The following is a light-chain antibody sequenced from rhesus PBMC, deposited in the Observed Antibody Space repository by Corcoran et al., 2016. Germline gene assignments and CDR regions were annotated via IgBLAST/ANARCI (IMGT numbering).Light chain of an antibody. J-gene: IGKJ1*01. V-gene: IGKV3-35*01. CDR3: QQESNWWT. Sequence: EIVMTQSPATLSLSPGERATLSCRASQSVSSNLAWYQQKPGQAPRLLIYDASNRATGITDRFSGSGSGTDFTLTISSLEPEEVGVYYCQQESNWWTFGQGTKVEIK. CDR1: QSVSSN. CDR2: DAS.